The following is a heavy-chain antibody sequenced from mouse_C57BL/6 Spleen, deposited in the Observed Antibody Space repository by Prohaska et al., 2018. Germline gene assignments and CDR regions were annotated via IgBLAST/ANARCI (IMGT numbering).Heavy chain of an antibody. J-gene: IGHJ2*01. Sequence: VKLEESGGGLVQPGGSMKLSCFASGFIFSNHWMNWVRQSPEQRLEWVGQSSLKSDKYAKHYAESVKGRFTISRDDSKSRVYLQRNNLRAEDTGIYYCTDPPADFWGPGTTLTVSS. CDR1: GFIFSNHW. CDR2: SSLKSDKYAK. CDR3: TDPPADF. V-gene: IGHV6-3*01.